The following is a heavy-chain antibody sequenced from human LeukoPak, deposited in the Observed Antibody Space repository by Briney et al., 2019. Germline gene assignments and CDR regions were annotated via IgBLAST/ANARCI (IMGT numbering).Heavy chain of an antibody. CDR3: ARQVATKGEWAFDI. CDR2: IYTSGST. D-gene: IGHD5-12*01. J-gene: IGHJ3*02. Sequence: ASETLSLTCTVSDGSVSSGSYYWSWIRQPAGKGLEWIGRIYTSGSTSYNPSLKSRVTISIDTSKNQFSLKLSSVTAADTAVYYCARQVATKGEWAFDIWGQGTMVTASS. V-gene: IGHV4-61*02. CDR1: DGSVSSGSYY.